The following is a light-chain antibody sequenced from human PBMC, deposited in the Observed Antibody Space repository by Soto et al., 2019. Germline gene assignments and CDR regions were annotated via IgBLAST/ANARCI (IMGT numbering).Light chain of an antibody. CDR2: AAS. Sequence: DIQMTQSPSSLSAPVGDRVTITCRASQSISSYLNWYQQKPGKAPKLLIYAASSLQSGVPSRFSGRGSGTDFTLTISSLQPEDFATYYCQQSYSTPITFGQGTRLEIK. J-gene: IGKJ5*01. CDR1: QSISSY. CDR3: QQSYSTPIT. V-gene: IGKV1-39*01.